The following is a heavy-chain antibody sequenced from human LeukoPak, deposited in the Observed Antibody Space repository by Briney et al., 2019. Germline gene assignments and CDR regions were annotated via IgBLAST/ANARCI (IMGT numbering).Heavy chain of an antibody. D-gene: IGHD2-2*03. CDR3: ARDDGGYCSSTSCYLGWIDP. CDR1: GFTFSSYA. J-gene: IGHJ5*02. Sequence: GGSLRLSCAASGFTFSSYAMSWVRQAPGKGLECVSHIRGSADSTYYSDSAKGRFTISRDNSRNTLYLQMNSLRAEDTAVYYCARDDGGYCSSTSCYLGWIDPWGQGTLVTVSS. CDR2: IRGSADST. V-gene: IGHV3-23*01.